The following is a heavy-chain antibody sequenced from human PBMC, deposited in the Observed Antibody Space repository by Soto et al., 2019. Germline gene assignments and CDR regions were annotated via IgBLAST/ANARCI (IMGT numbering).Heavy chain of an antibody. J-gene: IGHJ5*02. CDR2: VSGDNGNT. Sequence: QVQLVQSGAEVKKPGTSVKVSCTASGYTFSSHGISWVRQAPGQGLQWIGWVSGDNGNTNYAQSLQGRVTITTDTSTNTGYMELRSLRSDATAVYYCERDLGYCRSGTCQREGFDPWGQGTRVIVSS. D-gene: IGHD2-15*01. CDR3: ERDLGYCRSGTCQREGFDP. CDR1: GYTFSSHG. V-gene: IGHV1-18*01.